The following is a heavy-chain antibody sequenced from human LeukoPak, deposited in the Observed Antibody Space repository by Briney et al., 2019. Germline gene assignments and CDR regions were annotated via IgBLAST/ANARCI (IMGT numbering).Heavy chain of an antibody. V-gene: IGHV3-30*04. CDR2: ISYDGSNK. CDR1: GFTFSSYA. Sequence: GGSLRLSCAASGFTFSSYAMHWVRQAPGKGLEWVAVISYDGSNKYYADSVKGRFTVSRDNSKNTLYLRMNSLRAEDTAVYYCARDGASSGYATLDYWGQGTLVTVSS. CDR3: ARDGASSGYATLDY. J-gene: IGHJ4*02. D-gene: IGHD5-12*01.